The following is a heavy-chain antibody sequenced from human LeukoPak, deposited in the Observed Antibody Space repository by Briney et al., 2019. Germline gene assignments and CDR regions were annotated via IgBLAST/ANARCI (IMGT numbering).Heavy chain of an antibody. J-gene: IGHJ3*02. CDR3: AREVYRHYYDSSGNETKYAFDI. CDR1: GYTFTGYY. CDR2: INPNSGGT. V-gene: IGHV1-2*04. D-gene: IGHD3-22*01. Sequence: ASVKVSCKASGYTFTGYYMHWVRQAPGQGLEWMGWINPNSGGTNYAQKFQGWVTMTRDTSISTAYMELRRLRSDDTAVYYCAREVYRHYYDSSGNETKYAFDIWGQGTLVTVSS.